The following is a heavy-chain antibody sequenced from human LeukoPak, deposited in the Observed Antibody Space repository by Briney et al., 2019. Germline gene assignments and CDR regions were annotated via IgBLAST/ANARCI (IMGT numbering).Heavy chain of an antibody. CDR2: ISYTGNTH. CDR1: GASISDDS. V-gene: IGHV4-59*08. CDR3: ARLGNCGNDCYAADY. Sequence: PSETLSLTCSVSGASISDDSWTWIRQPPGKGLDWIGFISYTGNTHYYNPSLKSRVTMSIDTSMNQFSLNLRSVTAADTAVYYCARLGNCGNDCYAADYWGQGNLVTVSS. D-gene: IGHD2-21*02. J-gene: IGHJ4*02.